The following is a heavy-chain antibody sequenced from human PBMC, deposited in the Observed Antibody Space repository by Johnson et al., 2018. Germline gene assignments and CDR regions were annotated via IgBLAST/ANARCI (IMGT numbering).Heavy chain of an antibody. V-gene: IGHV3-74*01. D-gene: IGHD3-22*01. CDR3: ARPAGSSGRFLEGSPSFQH. CDR2: ISSDGSMT. CDR1: GFTFNTYW. Sequence: VQLREAGGGLVQPGGSLGLSCAASGFTFNTYWMHWVRQVPGKGLVWVSRISSDGSMTTYADTVRDRFTISRDNAKNTVYLLMNSLRAEDTAVYYCARPAGSSGRFLEGSPSFQHWGQGTLVTVSS. J-gene: IGHJ1*01.